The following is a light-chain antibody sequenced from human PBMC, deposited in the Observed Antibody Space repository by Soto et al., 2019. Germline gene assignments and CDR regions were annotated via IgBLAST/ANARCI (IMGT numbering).Light chain of an antibody. CDR2: GAS. J-gene: IGKJ1*01. CDR1: QSVSSRS. V-gene: IGKV3-20*01. Sequence: EIVLTQSPGTLSLSPGERATLSCRASQSVSSRSLAWYQQKPGQAPWLLIYGASSRATGIPDRFSGSGSGTDFTLTISRLEPEDFAVFYCQQYGSSPWTFGQGTRVEIK. CDR3: QQYGSSPWT.